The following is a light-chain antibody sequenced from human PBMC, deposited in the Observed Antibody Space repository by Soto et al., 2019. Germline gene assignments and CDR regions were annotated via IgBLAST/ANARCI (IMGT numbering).Light chain of an antibody. J-gene: IGLJ3*02. V-gene: IGLV4-69*01. CDR3: QTWGTGVWV. CDR2: LNSDGSH. Sequence: QSVLTQSPSASASLGASVKLTCTLSSGHSSYAIAWHQQQPEKGPRYLMKLNSDGSHSKGDGIPDRFSGSSSGAERYLTISRLPSEDEADYYCQTWGTGVWVFGGGTQLTVL. CDR1: SGHSSYA.